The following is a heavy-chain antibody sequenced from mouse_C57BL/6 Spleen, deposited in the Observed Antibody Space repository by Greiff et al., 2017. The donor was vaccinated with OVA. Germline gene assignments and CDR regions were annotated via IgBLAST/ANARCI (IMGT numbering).Heavy chain of an antibody. CDR2: IDPSDSET. J-gene: IGHJ3*01. CDR1: GYTFTSYW. CDR3: ARPYRNYNVAPWFAY. Sequence: QVQLQQPGAELVRPGSSVKLSCKASGYTFTSYWMHWVKQRPIQGLEWIGNIDPSDSETHYNQKFKDKATLTVDKSSSTAYMQLSSLTSEDSAVYYCARPYRNYNVAPWFAYWGQGTLVTVSA. D-gene: IGHD2-1*01. V-gene: IGHV1-52*01.